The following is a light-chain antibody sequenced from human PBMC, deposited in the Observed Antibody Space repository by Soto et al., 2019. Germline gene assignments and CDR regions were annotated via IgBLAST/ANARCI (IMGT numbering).Light chain of an antibody. CDR2: GAS. J-gene: IGKJ4*01. CDR1: QSVSSNY. CDR3: QQYGSTPFT. V-gene: IGKV3-20*01. Sequence: VLRQSPGTLSLSPGERATLSCRASQSVSSNYLAWYQQKPGQAPRLLIYGASSRATGIPDRFTGGGSGTDFTLTISRLEPEDFAVYYCQQYGSTPFTFGGGTKVDIK.